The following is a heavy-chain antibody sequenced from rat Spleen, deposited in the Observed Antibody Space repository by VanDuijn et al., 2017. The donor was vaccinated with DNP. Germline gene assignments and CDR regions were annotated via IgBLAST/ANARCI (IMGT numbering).Heavy chain of an antibody. J-gene: IGHJ3*01. V-gene: IGHV5-29*01. CDR3: TTAYYDAPRGFAY. CDR2: ISYEGSRT. D-gene: IGHD1-12*01. CDR1: GLTFSNYG. Sequence: EVQLEESGGGLVQPGRSLKLSCTASGLTFSNYGMAWVRQAPTEGLEWVTSISYEGSRTYYGDSVKGRFTISRDNTKSTLYLQMDSLRSEDTATYYCTTAYYDAPRGFAYWGQGTLVTVSS.